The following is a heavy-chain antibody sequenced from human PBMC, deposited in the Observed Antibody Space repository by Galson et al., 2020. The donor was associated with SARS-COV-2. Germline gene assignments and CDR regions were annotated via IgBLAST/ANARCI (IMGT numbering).Heavy chain of an antibody. Sequence: SETLSLTCSVSGGTISSHYRSWIRQPPGKGLEWIGNIYDSGSTNYNPALKSRVTISVDTSKKQFSLRLTSVTAADTAVYYCAGVGGSGSYSLEAFDIWGQGTMVTVSS. CDR2: IYDSGST. J-gene: IGHJ3*02. V-gene: IGHV4-59*11. CDR3: AGVGGSGSYSLEAFDI. CDR1: GGTISSHY. D-gene: IGHD3-10*01.